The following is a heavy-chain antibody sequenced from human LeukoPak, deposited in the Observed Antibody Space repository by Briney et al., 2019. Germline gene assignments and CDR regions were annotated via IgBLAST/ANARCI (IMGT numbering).Heavy chain of an antibody. Sequence: GGSLRLSCAASGFTFSSYWMHWVRQAPGKGLVWVSRIHTDGTSTNYADSVKGRFTVSRDNTKDTLHLQMNSLRAEDTAVYYCARGEYDRRNSMGYWGQGTLVTVSS. J-gene: IGHJ4*02. CDR2: IHTDGTST. V-gene: IGHV3-74*01. D-gene: IGHD3-22*01. CDR3: ARGEYDRRNSMGY. CDR1: GFTFSSYW.